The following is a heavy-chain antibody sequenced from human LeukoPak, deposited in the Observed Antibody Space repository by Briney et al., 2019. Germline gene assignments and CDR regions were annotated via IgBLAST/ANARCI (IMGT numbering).Heavy chain of an antibody. CDR2: INPNSGGT. D-gene: IGHD6-6*01. V-gene: IGHV1-2*02. CDR1: GYTFTGYY. J-gene: IGHJ4*02. CDR3: ARGLGSTSFFDY. Sequence: ASVKVSCKASGYTFTGYYMHWVRQAPGQGVEWMGWINPNSGGTNYAQKFQGRVTMTRDTSISTAYMELSRLRSDDTAVYYCARGLGSTSFFDYWGQGALVTVSS.